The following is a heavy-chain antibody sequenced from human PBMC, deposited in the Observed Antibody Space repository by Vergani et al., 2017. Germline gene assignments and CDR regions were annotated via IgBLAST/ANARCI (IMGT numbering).Heavy chain of an antibody. V-gene: IGHV4-39*01. D-gene: IGHD2-15*01. CDR1: GGSISSSSHY. CDR2: MYYSGST. J-gene: IGHJ5*02. Sequence: QLQLQESGPGLVKPSETLSLTCTVSGGSISSSSHYWGWIRQPPGKGLEWIGSMYYSGSTYYNPSLKSRVTISVDTSKNQFSLKLISVTAADTAGYYCARQPGYCSGGGCYSDNWFDPWGQGTLVTVSS. CDR3: ARQPGYCSGGGCYSDNWFDP.